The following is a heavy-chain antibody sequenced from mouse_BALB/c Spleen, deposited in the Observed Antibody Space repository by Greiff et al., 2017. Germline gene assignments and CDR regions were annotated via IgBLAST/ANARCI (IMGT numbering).Heavy chain of an antibody. V-gene: IGHV1-31*01. J-gene: IGHJ2*01. CDR1: GYSFTGYY. CDR3: ARGGVYFDY. CDR2: INPYNGAT. Sequence: VQLQQSGPELVKPGASVKISCKASGYSFTGYYMHWVKQSHVKSLEWIGRINPYNGATSYNQNFKDKASLTVDKSSSTAYMELHSLTSEDSAVYYCARGGVYFDYWGQGTTLTVSS.